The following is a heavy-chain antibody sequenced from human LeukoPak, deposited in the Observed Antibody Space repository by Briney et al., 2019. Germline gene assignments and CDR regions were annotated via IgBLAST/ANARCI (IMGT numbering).Heavy chain of an antibody. CDR2: IKASDNYI. J-gene: IGHJ4*02. Sequence: GGSLRLSCAASGFTFSAYTMNWVRHAPGKGLEWVSSIKASDNYIYYAASVAGRFTSSTDAAQNSLYLQMDSLRVEDTATYYCARSRSMSKNDKNLRYWGQGTLVTVSS. CDR3: ARSRSMSKNDKNLRY. V-gene: IGHV3-21*01. CDR1: GFTFSAYT. D-gene: IGHD1-26*01.